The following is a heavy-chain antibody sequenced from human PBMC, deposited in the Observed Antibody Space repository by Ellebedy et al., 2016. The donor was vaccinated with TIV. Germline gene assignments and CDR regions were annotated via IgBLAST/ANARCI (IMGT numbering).Heavy chain of an antibody. D-gene: IGHD5-18*01. Sequence: PGGSLRLSCAASGFDFDSYGMHWVRQAPGKGLEWLAVTSFYGRNKYYADSVSGRFSISRDPTSSTLFLQMSSLTAEDTAVYYCAKDYGYTDGYVPDEWGQGTLVTVSS. J-gene: IGHJ4*01. CDR3: AKDYGYTDGYVPDE. CDR2: TSFYGRNK. CDR1: GFDFDSYG. V-gene: IGHV3-30*18.